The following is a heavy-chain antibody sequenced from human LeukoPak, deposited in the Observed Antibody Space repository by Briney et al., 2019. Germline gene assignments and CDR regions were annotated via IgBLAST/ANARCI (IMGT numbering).Heavy chain of an antibody. V-gene: IGHV1-2*02. CDR3: ARDSGSSGWDPTSFLDY. Sequence: VASVKVSCKASGYTFTGYHIHWVRQAPGQGLEWMGWINPNSGGANSAQKFLGRVSMTRDTSISTVYMDLTSLRSDDTAGYYCARDSGSSGWDPTSFLDYWGRGTVVTVSS. D-gene: IGHD6-19*01. CDR2: INPNSGGA. J-gene: IGHJ4*02. CDR1: GYTFTGYH.